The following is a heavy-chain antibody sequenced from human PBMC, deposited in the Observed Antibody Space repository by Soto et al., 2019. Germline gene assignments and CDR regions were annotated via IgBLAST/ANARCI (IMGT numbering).Heavy chain of an antibody. D-gene: IGHD3-3*01. CDR3: ARGFTIFGVVITPRGMDV. CDR1: GGSISSGDHY. CDR2: IYYSGST. V-gene: IGHV4-30-4*01. J-gene: IGHJ6*02. Sequence: SETLSLTCTVSGGSISSGDHYWSWIRQPPGKGLEWIGYIYYSGSTYYNPPLKSRVTISVDTSKNQFSLKLSSVTAADTAVYYCARGFTIFGVVITPRGMDVWGQGTTVTVSS.